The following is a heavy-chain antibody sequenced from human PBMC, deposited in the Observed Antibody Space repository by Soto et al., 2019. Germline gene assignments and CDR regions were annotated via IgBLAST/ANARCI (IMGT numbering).Heavy chain of an antibody. V-gene: IGHV1-18*01. CDR1: GYSFTTYG. CDR2: ISGYNGNT. J-gene: IGHJ6*02. CDR3: AREGPAPYYYYGMDV. Sequence: QVQLVQSRGEVKKPGASVKVSCKTSGYSFTTYGISWVRQAPGQGLEWMGWISGYNGNTNYGQNLQGRVTMTTDTSTSTAYMELRSLRSDDTAVYYCAREGPAPYYYYGMDVWGQGSTVTVSS.